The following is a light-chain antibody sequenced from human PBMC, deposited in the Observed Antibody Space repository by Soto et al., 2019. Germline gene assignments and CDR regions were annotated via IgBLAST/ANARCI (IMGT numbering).Light chain of an antibody. J-gene: IGKJ1*01. V-gene: IGKV1D-16*01. CDR1: QGIGRW. CDR3: QQYGSFPPT. CDR2: GTS. Sequence: DVQLTQSPSSLSASVGDRVIITCRASQGIGRWLAWYQQKPEKAPKSLIYGTSTLQSGVPSRFSGSGSGTHFTLNISSLQPEDVANYYCQQYGSFPPTFGRGTKVEI.